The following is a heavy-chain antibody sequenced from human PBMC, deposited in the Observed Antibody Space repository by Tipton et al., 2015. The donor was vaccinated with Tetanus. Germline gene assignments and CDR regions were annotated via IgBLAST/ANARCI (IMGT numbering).Heavy chain of an antibody. D-gene: IGHD4-11*01. CDR1: GASISSAIYL. V-gene: IGHV4-39*01. J-gene: IGHJ4*02. Sequence: TLSLTCTVSGASISSAIYLWGWIRQPPGKGLEWIGSVSFTGNTYYNPSLQSRLSMSGDTSRNMFSRKLSSVTAADTAIYYCARLAMTAVTNDYWGQGTLVTVSS. CDR2: VSFTGNT. CDR3: ARLAMTAVTNDY.